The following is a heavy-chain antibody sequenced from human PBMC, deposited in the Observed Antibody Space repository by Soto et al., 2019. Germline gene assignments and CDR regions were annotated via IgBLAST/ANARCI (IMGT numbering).Heavy chain of an antibody. CDR3: ARVWGGDCPHGMAV. CDR2: IYYSGST. CDR1: GGSISSGGYY. J-gene: IGHJ6*02. D-gene: IGHD2-21*02. V-gene: IGHV4-31*03. Sequence: QVQLQESGPGLVKPSQTLSLTCTVSGGSISSGGYYWSWIRQHPGKGLEWIGYIYYSGSTYHNPSLKGRVTLSLATSKTRSSLRLGFVTAADTAVYYCARVWGGDCPHGMAVGGQGTTVTVSS.